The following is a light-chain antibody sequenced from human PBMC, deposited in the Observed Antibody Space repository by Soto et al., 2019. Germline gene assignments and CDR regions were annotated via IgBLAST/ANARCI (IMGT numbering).Light chain of an antibody. CDR2: GAS. J-gene: IGKJ2*03. Sequence: EIVLTQSPATLSLSPGESATLSCRTSQSVNSHLAWFQQKPGQPPRLLISGASTRAAGIPDRFSGSGSGSEFTLTISRLEPEDFAVYYCHQYGSSPPYSFGQGTKVDIK. V-gene: IGKV3-20*01. CDR3: HQYGSSPPYS. CDR1: QSVNSH.